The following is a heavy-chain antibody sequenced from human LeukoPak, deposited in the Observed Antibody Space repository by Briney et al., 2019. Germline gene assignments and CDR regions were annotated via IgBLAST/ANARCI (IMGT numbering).Heavy chain of an antibody. J-gene: IGHJ4*02. CDR2: ISYDGSNK. CDR1: GFTFSSYG. D-gene: IGHD4-17*01. Sequence: PGRSLRLSCAASGFTFSSYGMHWVRQAPGKGLDWVAVISYDGSNKYYADSVKGRFTISRDNSKNTLYLQMNSLRAEDTAVYYCAKDTSTVTPYYFDYWGQGTLVTVSS. V-gene: IGHV3-30*18. CDR3: AKDTSTVTPYYFDY.